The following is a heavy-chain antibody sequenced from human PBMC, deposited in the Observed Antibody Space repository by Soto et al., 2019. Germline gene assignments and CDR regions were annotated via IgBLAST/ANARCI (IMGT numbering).Heavy chain of an antibody. CDR1: GFTFSSYV. D-gene: IGHD3-3*01. CDR2: ISYDGSNK. J-gene: IGHJ6*04. V-gene: IGHV3-30*18. CDR3: AKVGEVHDFWSGSMDV. Sequence: GGSLRLSCAASGFTFSSYVMHWVRQAPGKGLEWVAVISYDGSNKYYADSVKGRFTISRDNSKNTLYLQMNSLRAEDTAVYYCAKVGEVHDFWSGSMDVWGKGTTVTVSS.